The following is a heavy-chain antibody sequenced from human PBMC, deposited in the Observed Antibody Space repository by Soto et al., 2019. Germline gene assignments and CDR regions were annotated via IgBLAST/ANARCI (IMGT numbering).Heavy chain of an antibody. CDR3: AREGSGYNF. CDR1: GGTFSSFG. CDR2: IIPVFGRP. D-gene: IGHD5-12*01. Sequence: QVQLVQSGAELKKPGSSVKVSCKASGGTFSSFGISWVRQAPGQGLEWMGGIIPVFGRPSYAQRFRGILTITADESTNTGYLELIDLRPEDTAVYYCAREGSGYNFWGQGTQVTVSS. V-gene: IGHV1-69*01. J-gene: IGHJ1*01.